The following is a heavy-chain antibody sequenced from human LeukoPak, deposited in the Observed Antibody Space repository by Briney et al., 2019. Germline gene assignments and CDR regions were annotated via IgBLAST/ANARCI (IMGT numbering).Heavy chain of an antibody. CDR3: AGSPIGYGMDV. Sequence: SGTLSLTCAVSGGSISNENWWGWVRPPPGKGLEWIGEIYHSGSTNYIPSLKSRVTISVDKSKNQFSLKLTSVTAADTAVYYCAGSPIGYGMDVWGQGTTVTVSS. CDR1: GGSISNENW. V-gene: IGHV4-4*02. J-gene: IGHJ6*02. CDR2: IYHSGST.